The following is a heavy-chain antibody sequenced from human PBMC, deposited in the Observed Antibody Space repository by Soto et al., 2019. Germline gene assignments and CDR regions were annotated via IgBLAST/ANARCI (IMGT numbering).Heavy chain of an antibody. V-gene: IGHV1-69*13. CDR2: IIPIFGTA. D-gene: IGHD2-21*02. CDR1: GGTFSSYA. J-gene: IGHJ4*02. CDR3: ARGGGYCGGDCYTFDY. Sequence: ASVKVSCKASGGTFSSYAISWVRQAPGQGLEWMGGIIPIFGTANYAQKFQGRVTITADESTSTAYMELSSLRSEDTAVYYCARGGGYCGGDCYTFDYWGQGTLVTVSS.